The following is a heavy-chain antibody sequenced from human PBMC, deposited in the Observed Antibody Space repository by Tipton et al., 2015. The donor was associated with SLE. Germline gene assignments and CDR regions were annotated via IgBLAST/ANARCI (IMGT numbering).Heavy chain of an antibody. Sequence: SLRLSCSASGFTFSNYAMHWVRQAPRKGLEYVSAISSNGGSTYYADSVKGRFTISRDNSKNTLYLQMNSLRAEDMAIYYCARYIVGAQYFDYWGQGTLVTVSS. D-gene: IGHD1-26*01. CDR2: ISSNGGST. V-gene: IGHV3-64*04. J-gene: IGHJ4*02. CDR3: ARYIVGAQYFDY. CDR1: GFTFSNYA.